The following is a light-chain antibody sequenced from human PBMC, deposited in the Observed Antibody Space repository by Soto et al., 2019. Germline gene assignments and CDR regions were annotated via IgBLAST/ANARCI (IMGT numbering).Light chain of an antibody. CDR2: GAS. CDR3: QQYGSSLLT. CDR1: QSVSSNY. V-gene: IGKV3-20*01. J-gene: IGKJ4*01. Sequence: EIVLTQSPGTLSLSLGERATLSCRASQSVSSNYLAWYQQRPGQAPRLLIYGASSRATGIPDRFSGSGSGTDFTLTISRLEPEDFAVYYCQQYGSSLLTFGGGTKVEIK.